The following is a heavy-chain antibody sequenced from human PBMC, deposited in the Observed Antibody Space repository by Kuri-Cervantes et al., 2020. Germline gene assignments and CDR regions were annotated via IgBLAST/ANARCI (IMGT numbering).Heavy chain of an antibody. Sequence: GESLKISCAASGFTFSSYSMNWVRQAPGKGLEWVANIKQDGSEKYYVDSVKGRFTISRDNAKNSLYLQMNSLRAEDTAVYYCARGRSYDFWSGYYLESLSDYYYYYMDVWGKGTTVTDSS. D-gene: IGHD3-3*01. CDR2: IKQDGSEK. CDR1: GFTFSSYS. V-gene: IGHV3-7*01. CDR3: ARGRSYDFWSGYYLESLSDYYYYYMDV. J-gene: IGHJ6*03.